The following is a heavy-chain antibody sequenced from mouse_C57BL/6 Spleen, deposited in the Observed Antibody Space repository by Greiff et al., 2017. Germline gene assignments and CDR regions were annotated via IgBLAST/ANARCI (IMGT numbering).Heavy chain of an antibody. V-gene: IGHV1-55*01. D-gene: IGHD2-4*01. Sequence: VQLQQPGAELVKPGASVKMSCKASGYTFTSYWITWVKQRPGQGLEWIGDIYPGSGSTNYNEKFKSKATLTVDTSTSTAYMQLSSLTSEDSAIYYCARGYDYDVGYWGQGTTLTVSS. CDR3: ARGYDYDVGY. CDR2: IYPGSGST. J-gene: IGHJ2*01. CDR1: GYTFTSYW.